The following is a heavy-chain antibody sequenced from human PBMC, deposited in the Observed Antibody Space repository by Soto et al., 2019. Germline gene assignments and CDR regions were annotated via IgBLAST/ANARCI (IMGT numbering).Heavy chain of an antibody. CDR3: AKDHSPRSESTDY. CDR2: IYYSGST. CDR1: GGSISSSSYY. J-gene: IGHJ4*02. V-gene: IGHV4-39*07. D-gene: IGHD6-6*01. Sequence: PSETLSLTCTVSGGSISSSSYYWGWIRQPPGKGLEWIGSIYYSGSTYYNPSLKSRVTISVDTSKNQFSLKLSSVRAEDTAVYYCAKDHSPRSESTDYWGQGTLVTVSS.